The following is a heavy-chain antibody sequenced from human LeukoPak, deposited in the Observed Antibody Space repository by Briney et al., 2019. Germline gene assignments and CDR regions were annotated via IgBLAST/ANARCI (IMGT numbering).Heavy chain of an antibody. CDR2: IYNSGST. Sequence: SETLSLTCTISGGSISSYYWSWIRQPPGKGLEWIGYIYNSGSTNYNPSLKSRVTISVDTSKNQFSLKLSSVTAADTAVYYCAREGYYDSSGYYYVIDSWGQGTLVTVSS. CDR3: AREGYYDSSGYYYVIDS. V-gene: IGHV4-59*01. J-gene: IGHJ5*01. D-gene: IGHD3-22*01. CDR1: GGSISSYY.